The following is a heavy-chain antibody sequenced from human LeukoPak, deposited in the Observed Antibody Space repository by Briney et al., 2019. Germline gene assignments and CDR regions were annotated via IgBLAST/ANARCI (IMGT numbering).Heavy chain of an antibody. Sequence: SETLSLTCTVSGGSISSYYWSWIWQPPGKGLEWIGYIHYSGSTNYNPSLKSRVTISVGTSKNQFSLKLSSVTAADTAVYYCARDRGYSGYDYYRDVWGKGTTVTISS. CDR1: GGSISSYY. V-gene: IGHV4-59*01. D-gene: IGHD5-12*01. J-gene: IGHJ6*03. CDR3: ARDRGYSGYDYYRDV. CDR2: IHYSGST.